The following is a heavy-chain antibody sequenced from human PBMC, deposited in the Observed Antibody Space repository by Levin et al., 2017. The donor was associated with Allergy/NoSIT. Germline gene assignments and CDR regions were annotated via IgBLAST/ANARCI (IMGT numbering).Heavy chain of an antibody. CDR1: GGSISSGSYY. J-gene: IGHJ5*02. D-gene: IGHD2-2*01. Sequence: SETLSLTCTVSGGSISSGSYYWSWIRQPAGKGLEWIGRIYTSGSTNYNPSLKSRVTISVDTSKNQFSLKLSSVTAADTAVYYCARGGGIVVVPAAMEPARQRVWFDPWGQGTLVTVSS. V-gene: IGHV4-61*02. CDR2: IYTSGST. CDR3: ARGGGIVVVPAAMEPARQRVWFDP.